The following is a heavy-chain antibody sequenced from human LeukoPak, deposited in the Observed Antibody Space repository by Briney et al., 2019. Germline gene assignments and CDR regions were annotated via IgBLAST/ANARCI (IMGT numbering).Heavy chain of an antibody. D-gene: IGHD4-17*01. Sequence: GGSLGLSCAASGFTFSSYAMSWDRQAPGKGLEWVSAISGSGGSTYYADSVKGRFTISRDNSKNTLYLQMNSLRAEDTAVYYCAKSRHPPRMPVTSDYWGQGTLVTVSS. J-gene: IGHJ4*02. CDR1: GFTFSSYA. CDR2: ISGSGGST. V-gene: IGHV3-23*01. CDR3: AKSRHPPRMPVTSDY.